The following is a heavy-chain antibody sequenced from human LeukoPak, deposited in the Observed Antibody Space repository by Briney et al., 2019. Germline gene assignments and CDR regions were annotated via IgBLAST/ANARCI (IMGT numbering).Heavy chain of an antibody. CDR1: GGTSSSYA. CDR3: AREAVAGSFDY. CDR2: IIPIFGTA. Sequence: EASVKVSCKASGGTSSSYAISWVRQAPGQGLEWMGGIIPIFGTANYAQKFQGRVTITADESTSTAYMELSSLRSEDTAVYYCAREAVAGSFDYWGQGTLVTVSS. V-gene: IGHV1-69*13. D-gene: IGHD6-19*01. J-gene: IGHJ4*02.